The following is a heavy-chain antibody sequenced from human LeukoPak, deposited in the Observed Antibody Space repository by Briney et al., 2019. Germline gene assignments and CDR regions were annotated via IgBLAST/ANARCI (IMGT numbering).Heavy chain of an antibody. D-gene: IGHD6-13*01. CDR1: GGSISGYY. J-gene: IGHJ4*02. CDR3: ARLNIIGSSPVHHFDY. Sequence: KSSETLSLTCTVSGGSISGYYWSWIRQLPGKGLEYIAYIYYSGSTDYNPSLKSRVTISVDTSKNQFSLKLRSVTAADTAVYYCARLNIIGSSPVHHFDYWGQGTLVTVSP. CDR2: IYYSGST. V-gene: IGHV4-59*08.